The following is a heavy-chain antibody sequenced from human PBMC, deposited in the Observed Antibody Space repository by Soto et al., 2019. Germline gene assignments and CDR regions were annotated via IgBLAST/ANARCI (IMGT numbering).Heavy chain of an antibody. J-gene: IGHJ4*02. V-gene: IGHV3-23*01. CDR1: GFPFGENA. CDR3: AKEGTSSGSLDY. D-gene: IGHD6-19*01. Sequence: GVSLRLSCAASGFPFGENAMSGVRQAPGKGLEWVSGISDSGATTYYADSVRGRFTISRDNSKNTLYLQMKSLRAEDSASYYCAKEGTSSGSLDYWGQGALVTVS. CDR2: ISDSGATT.